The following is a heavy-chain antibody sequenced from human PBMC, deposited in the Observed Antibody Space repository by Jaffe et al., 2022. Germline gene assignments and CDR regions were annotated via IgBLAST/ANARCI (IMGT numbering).Heavy chain of an antibody. Sequence: QVQLQESGPGLVKPSETLSLTCAVSGYSISSGYYWGWIRQPPGKGLEWIGSIYHSGSTYYNPSLKSRVTISVDTSKNQFSLKLSSVTAADTAVYYCARRGDYDISHNYFDYWGQGTLVTVSS. CDR1: GYSISSGYY. J-gene: IGHJ4*02. D-gene: IGHD3-9*01. CDR2: IYHSGST. V-gene: IGHV4-38-2*01. CDR3: ARRGDYDISHNYFDY.